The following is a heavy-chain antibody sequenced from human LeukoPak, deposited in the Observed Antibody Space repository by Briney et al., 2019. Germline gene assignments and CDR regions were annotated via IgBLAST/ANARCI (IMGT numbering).Heavy chain of an antibody. J-gene: IGHJ4*02. Sequence: GGSLRLSCAASGFTFSSYWMHWVRQAPGKGLVWVSRISREGVSTGYADSVKGRFTMSRDNANNTLYLQMNSLRAEDTAVYYCARSLYTCFDYWGQGTLVTVSS. CDR2: ISREGVST. V-gene: IGHV3-74*01. D-gene: IGHD1-14*01. CDR3: ARSLYTCFDY. CDR1: GFTFSSYW.